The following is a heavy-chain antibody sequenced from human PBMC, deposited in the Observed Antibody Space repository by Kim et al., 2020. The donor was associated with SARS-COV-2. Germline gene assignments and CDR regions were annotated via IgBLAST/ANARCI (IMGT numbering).Heavy chain of an antibody. Sequence: SETLSLTCAVSGDSFSTYFWSWVRQPPGKGLEWIGHAYDTGSTNYNPSFKSRVAISLDTTNNRYSLTLTSVTAADTAVYYCVRDAGYYYGSRGYSVAAFDIWGQGTMVTVSS. CDR3: VRDAGYYYGSRGYSVAAFDI. CDR2: AYDTGST. J-gene: IGHJ3*02. V-gene: IGHV4-59*01. CDR1: GDSFSTYF. D-gene: IGHD3-22*01.